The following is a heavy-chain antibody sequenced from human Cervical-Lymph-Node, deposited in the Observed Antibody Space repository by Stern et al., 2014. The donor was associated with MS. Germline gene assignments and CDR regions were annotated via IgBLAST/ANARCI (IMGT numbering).Heavy chain of an antibody. V-gene: IGHV3-15*01. Sequence: EVQLLESGGGLAKPGGSLRLSCAASGFTFTDAWMSWVRQAPGKGLEWVGRIKSKSDGGATDSAAPVKGRFTISRDDSKNTLYLQMNSLKTEDTAIYYCTTELHIVTVPAAIRDYFYGMDVWGQGTTVTVSS. J-gene: IGHJ6*02. CDR2: IKSKSDGGAT. CDR1: GFTFTDAW. D-gene: IGHD2-2*02. CDR3: TTELHIVTVPAAIRDYFYGMDV.